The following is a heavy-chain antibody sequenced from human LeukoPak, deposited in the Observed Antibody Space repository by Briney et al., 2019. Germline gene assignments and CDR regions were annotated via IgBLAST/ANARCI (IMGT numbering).Heavy chain of an antibody. CDR2: LHTSGKT. J-gene: IGHJ4*02. CDR1: DDSIRSYY. CDR3: AKDYSGAPGTLAY. Sequence: SETLSLTCTVSDDSIRSYYWTWIRQPAGKGLEWIGYLHTSGKTDYNPSLNSRVTMSLDTSKTQLSLRLSSVTAADTAVYYCAKDYSGAPGTLAYWGQGTLVTVSS. D-gene: IGHD1-14*01. V-gene: IGHV4-4*07.